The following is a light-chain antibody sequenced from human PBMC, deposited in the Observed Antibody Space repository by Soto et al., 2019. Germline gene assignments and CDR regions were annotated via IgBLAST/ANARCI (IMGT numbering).Light chain of an antibody. J-gene: IGLJ2*01. CDR2: DVN. V-gene: IGLV2-11*01. Sequence: QSALTQPRSVSGSPGQSVTISCTGTSGDGGAYDYVSWYQQHPGKAPKVLVYDVNKRPSGVPDRFSGSKSGNTASLTVSGLQAEDEADYYCSSYAGSNNVVFGGGTKLTVL. CDR3: SSYAGSNNVV. CDR1: SGDGGAYDY.